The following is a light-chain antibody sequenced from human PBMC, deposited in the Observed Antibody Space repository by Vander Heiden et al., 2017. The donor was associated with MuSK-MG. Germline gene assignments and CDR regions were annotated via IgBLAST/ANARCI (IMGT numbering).Light chain of an antibody. Sequence: SYELTQPPSVSVSPGQTASITCSGDTLGDKYACWYQQKPGQSPVLVIYQDSKRPSGIPERFSGSNSGNTATLTISGTKAMDEADYYCQAWDSSIGVGCGGGTKLTVL. V-gene: IGLV3-1*01. CDR1: TLGDKY. CDR2: QDS. CDR3: QAWDSSIGVG. J-gene: IGLJ2*01.